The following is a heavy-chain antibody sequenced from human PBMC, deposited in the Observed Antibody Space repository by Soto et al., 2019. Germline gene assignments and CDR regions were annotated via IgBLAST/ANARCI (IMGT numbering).Heavy chain of an antibody. CDR3: AGSPLLTLAAADY. D-gene: IGHD6-13*01. CDR2: INHRGST. J-gene: IGHJ4*02. Sequence: SETLSLTCVVYGGSFSGYYWSWIRQPPGKGLEWIGEINHRGSTTYNPSLKSRVTISVDTSKNQFSLKLSSVTAADTAVYYCAGSPLLTLAAADYWGQGTLVTVSS. V-gene: IGHV4-34*01. CDR1: GGSFSGYY.